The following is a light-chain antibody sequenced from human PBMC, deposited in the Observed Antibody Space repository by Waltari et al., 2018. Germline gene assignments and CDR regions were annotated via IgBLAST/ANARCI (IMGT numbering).Light chain of an antibody. CDR3: HHYGTSSRT. CDR2: GSS. J-gene: IGKJ1*01. Sequence: EIVLTQSPGTLSLSTGERATLSCRAIQSVGSTYLAWYQPNPGQAPRLLIYGSSSRAPGIPDRFSGSGSGTDFTLSISRLEPEDFAVYYCHHYGTSSRTFGQGTKVEIK. V-gene: IGKV3-20*01. CDR1: QSVGSTY.